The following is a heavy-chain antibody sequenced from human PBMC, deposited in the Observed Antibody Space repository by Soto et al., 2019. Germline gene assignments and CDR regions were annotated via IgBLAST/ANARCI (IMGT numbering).Heavy chain of an antibody. V-gene: IGHV3-9*01. CDR1: GFRFDEYG. CDR2: ISWNSGTI. J-gene: IGHJ6*02. D-gene: IGHD2-21*02. Sequence: EVQLVESGGGLVQPGRSMRLSCAASGFRFDEYGMNWVRQAPGKGLEWVSGISWNSGTIGYADSVKGRFSISRDHAKNSLYLQMNSLRAEDRALDYCAKSKCGTANGMHVWGQGTTVIVSS. CDR3: AKSKCGTANGMHV.